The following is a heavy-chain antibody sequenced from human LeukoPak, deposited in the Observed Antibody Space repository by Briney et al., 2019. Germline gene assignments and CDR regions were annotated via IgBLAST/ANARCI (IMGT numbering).Heavy chain of an antibody. D-gene: IGHD3-22*01. CDR3: ATYSSLNRREFQY. Sequence: GGSLRLSCEGSGFTFSNYWMGWVRQAPGKGLQWVANIKTDGSEKYYVDSVKGRFTISRDNAKNSLYLQMNSLGAEDTAVYYCATYSSLNRREFQYWGQGTLLTVSS. J-gene: IGHJ1*01. CDR2: IKTDGSEK. CDR1: GFTFSNYW. V-gene: IGHV3-7*01.